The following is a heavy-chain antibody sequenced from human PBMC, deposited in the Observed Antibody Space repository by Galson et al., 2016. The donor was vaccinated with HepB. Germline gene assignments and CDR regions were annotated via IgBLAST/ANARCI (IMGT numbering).Heavy chain of an antibody. CDR2: INTAGDT. D-gene: IGHD2-15*01. CDR1: GFTFSNYD. CDR3: TRWATRGGFDP. J-gene: IGHJ5*02. V-gene: IGHV3-13*01. Sequence: SLRLSCAASGFTFSNYDMHWVRQDTGKGLEWVSGINTAGDTYYPGSVKGRFTISRENAKNPLYPQMNSLRAGDTAVYYCTRWATRGGFDPWGQGTLVTVSP.